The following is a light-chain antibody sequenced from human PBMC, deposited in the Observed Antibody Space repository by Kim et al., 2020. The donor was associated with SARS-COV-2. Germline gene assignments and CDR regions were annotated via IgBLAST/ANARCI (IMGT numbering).Light chain of an antibody. Sequence: VSTGERATLACRASQSVSSDLAWYQQKPGQAPRLLIYGASTRATGIPARFSGSGSGTEFTLTISSLQSEDFAVYYCQQDNNWPRTFGQGTKVDIK. J-gene: IGKJ1*01. CDR2: GAS. CDR1: QSVSSD. V-gene: IGKV3-15*01. CDR3: QQDNNWPRT.